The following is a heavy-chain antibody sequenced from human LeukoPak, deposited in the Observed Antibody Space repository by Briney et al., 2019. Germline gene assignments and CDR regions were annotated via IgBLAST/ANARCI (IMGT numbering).Heavy chain of an antibody. CDR3: ARGPPQSYYYDSSGYESGAFDI. D-gene: IGHD3-22*01. J-gene: IGHJ3*02. CDR1: GFTFSRYS. V-gene: IGHV3-21*01. CDR2: ISSSSSYI. Sequence: PGGSLRLSCAASGFTFSRYSMNWVRQAPGKGLEWVSSISSSSSYIYYADSVKGRFTISRDNAKNSLYLQMNSLRAEDTAVYYCARGPPQSYYYDSSGYESGAFDIWGQGTMVTVSS.